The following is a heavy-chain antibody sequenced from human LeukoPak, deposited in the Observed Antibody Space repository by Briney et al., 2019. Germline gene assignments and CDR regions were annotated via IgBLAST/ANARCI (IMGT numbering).Heavy chain of an antibody. CDR2: ISYDGSNK. CDR3: AHGDFDY. CDR1: GFTFSTYA. V-gene: IGHV3-30*04. J-gene: IGHJ4*02. Sequence: SGGSLRLSCVASGFTFSTYAMHWVRQAPGKGLEWVAVISYDGSNKYYADSVKGRFTISRDNSKNTLYLQMNSLRAEDTAVYYCAHGDFDYWGQGTLVTVSS. D-gene: IGHD3-10*01.